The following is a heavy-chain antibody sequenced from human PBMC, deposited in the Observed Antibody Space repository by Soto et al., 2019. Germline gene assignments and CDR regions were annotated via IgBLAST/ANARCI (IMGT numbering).Heavy chain of an antibody. CDR2: INHSGTT. V-gene: IGHV4-34*01. J-gene: IGHJ6*02. CDR1: GGSFRGYY. CDR3: ARVRRGYCSGGSCYRHYYYGMDV. D-gene: IGHD2-15*01. Sequence: QVQLQQWGAGLLKPSETLSLTCAVYGGSFRGYYWSWIRQPPGKGLEWLGEINHSGTTNYNPSLKSRVTISVDTSTNQFSLKLSSVTDADTAVYYCARVRRGYCSGGSCYRHYYYGMDVWGQGTTVTVSS.